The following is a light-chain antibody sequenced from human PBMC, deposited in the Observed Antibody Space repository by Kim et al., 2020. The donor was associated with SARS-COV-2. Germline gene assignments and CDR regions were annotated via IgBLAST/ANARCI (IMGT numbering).Light chain of an antibody. Sequence: ASVGNRVTITCRASQGISSYLAWYQQTPGKAPKLLIYAASKLKSGVPSRFGGSGSGTDFTLTISSLQPEDFATYYCQQLNSYPRTFGQGTKMDIK. V-gene: IGKV1-9*01. CDR1: QGISSY. CDR3: QQLNSYPRT. CDR2: AAS. J-gene: IGKJ1*01.